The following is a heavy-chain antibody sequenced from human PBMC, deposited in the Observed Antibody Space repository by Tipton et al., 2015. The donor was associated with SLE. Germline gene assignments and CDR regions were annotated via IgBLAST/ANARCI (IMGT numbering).Heavy chain of an antibody. CDR1: GGSISRYY. J-gene: IGHJ4*02. D-gene: IGHD1-1*01. Sequence: TLSLTCTVSGGSISRYYWSWIRQPPGKGLEWIGYIYYSGSTKYNPSLKSRVTLSVGTSKNQFSLKLDSVTAADTAVYYCARPERYWGQGTLVTVAS. CDR2: IYYSGST. V-gene: IGHV4-59*12. CDR3: ARPERY.